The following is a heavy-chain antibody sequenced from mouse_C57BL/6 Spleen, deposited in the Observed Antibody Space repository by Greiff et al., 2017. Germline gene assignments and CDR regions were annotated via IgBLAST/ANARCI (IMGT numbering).Heavy chain of an antibody. J-gene: IGHJ2*01. D-gene: IGHD2-4*01. V-gene: IGHV1-81*01. CDR3: ARMRGIYYDYDAGFDY. CDR2: IYPRSGNT. Sequence: QVHVKQSGAELARPGASVKLSCKASGYTFTSYGISWVKQRTGQGLEWIGEIYPRSGNTYYNEKFKGKATLTADKSSSTAYMELRSLTYEDSAVYFCARMRGIYYDYDAGFDYWGQGTTLTVSS. CDR1: GYTFTSYG.